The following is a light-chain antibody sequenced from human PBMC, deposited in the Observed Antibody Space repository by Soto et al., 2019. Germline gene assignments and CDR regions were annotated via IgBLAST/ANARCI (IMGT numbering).Light chain of an antibody. CDR2: DAS. Sequence: IQMTQSPSTLSASVGDRVTITCRASQSISSWLAWYQQKPGKAPKLLIYDASTLQTGVPSRFGGGGSGTEFTLTISGLQPDDFATYYCQQYNSYSPWTFGPGTKVDIK. CDR3: QQYNSYSPWT. J-gene: IGKJ1*01. V-gene: IGKV1-5*01. CDR1: QSISSW.